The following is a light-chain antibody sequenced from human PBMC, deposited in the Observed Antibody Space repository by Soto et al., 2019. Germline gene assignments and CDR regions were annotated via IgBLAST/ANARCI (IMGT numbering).Light chain of an antibody. J-gene: IGKJ2*01. CDR1: QSVSSTY. V-gene: IGKV3-20*01. CDR3: QLHGRSRRYT. CDR2: GAS. Sequence: EMVLTQSPGTLSLSPGERATLSCRASQSVSSTYLAWYQQKPGQAPRLLIYGASSGATGIPDRFSGSRSGTDFTLTISRLEPEDFAVYYCQLHGRSRRYTFGQGTKLEIK.